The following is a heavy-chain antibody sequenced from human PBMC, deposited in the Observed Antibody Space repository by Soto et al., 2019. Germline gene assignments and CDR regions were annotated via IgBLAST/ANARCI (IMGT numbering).Heavy chain of an antibody. D-gene: IGHD5-12*01. CDR1: NGSRDSSLW. V-gene: IGHV4-4*02. Sequence: QLQESGPGLVKPSGTLSLTCIVSNGSRDSSLWWSWVRQSPGKGLEWIGEVAQSGFTSYNPSLKSRLTISQDRSRYQFSLRLTSVTAADTAVYLCVRNRYGGYDFDSWGQGTLVTVSS. J-gene: IGHJ4*02. CDR2: VAQSGFT. CDR3: VRNRYGGYDFDS.